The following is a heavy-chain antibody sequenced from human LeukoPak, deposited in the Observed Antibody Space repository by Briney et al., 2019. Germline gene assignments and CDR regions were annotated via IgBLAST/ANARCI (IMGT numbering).Heavy chain of an antibody. CDR1: GFTFSSYS. CDR2: ISSSSSYI. J-gene: IGHJ4*02. V-gene: IGHV3-21*04. Sequence: PGGSLRLSCAASGFTFSSYSMNWVRQAPGKGLEWVSSISSSSSYIYYADSVKGRFTISRDNAKNSLYLQMNSLRAEDTALYYCAKEFQHGSPGWEYWGQGTLVTVSS. D-gene: IGHD1-26*01. CDR3: AKEFQHGSPGWEY.